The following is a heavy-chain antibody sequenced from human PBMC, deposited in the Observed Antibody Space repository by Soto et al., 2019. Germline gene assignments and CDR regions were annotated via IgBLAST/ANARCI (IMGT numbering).Heavy chain of an antibody. CDR1: GFSVNRYY. D-gene: IGHD2-21*01. CDR3: AAYSGH. CDR2: LYSAGST. Sequence: SLRLSCAASGFSVNRYYMSWVRQAPGKGLEWVPILYSAGSTSYADSVKGRFTISRDNSENTLYLQMNSLRAEDTAVYYCAAYSGHWGQGTLVTVSS. J-gene: IGHJ4*02. V-gene: IGHV3-53*05.